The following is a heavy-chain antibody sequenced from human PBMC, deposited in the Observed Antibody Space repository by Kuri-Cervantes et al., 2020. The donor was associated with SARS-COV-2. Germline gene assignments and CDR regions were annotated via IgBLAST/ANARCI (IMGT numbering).Heavy chain of an antibody. D-gene: IGHD6-13*01. J-gene: IGHJ6*02. CDR2: INSDGSST. CDR1: GFTFSSYW. V-gene: IGHV3-74*01. Sequence: GGSLRLSCAASGFTFSSYWMHWVRQAPGKGLVWVSRINSDGSSTSYADSVKGRFTISRDNAKNTLYLQMNSLRAEDTAVYYCARDTYSSTHQVREYYYYYGMDVWGQGTTVTVSS. CDR3: ARDTYSSTHQVREYYYYYGMDV.